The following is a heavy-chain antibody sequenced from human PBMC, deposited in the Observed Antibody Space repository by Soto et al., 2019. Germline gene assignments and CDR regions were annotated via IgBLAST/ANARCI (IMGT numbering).Heavy chain of an antibody. J-gene: IGHJ4*02. CDR2: INADGSTT. D-gene: IGHD2-15*01. V-gene: IGHV3-74*01. CDR1: GFTFSSYW. Sequence: DVQLVESGGGLAQPGGSLRLSCVGSGFTFSSYWMHWVRQAPGKGLVWVSRINADGSTTDYADSVKGRFTVSRDNANNTVYLQINGLRDVDAAVYFLACAGWYRFDYWGQGTLVTVSP. CDR3: ACAGWYRFDY.